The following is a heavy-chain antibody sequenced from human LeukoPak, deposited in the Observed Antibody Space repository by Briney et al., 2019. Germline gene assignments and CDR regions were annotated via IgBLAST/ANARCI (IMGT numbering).Heavy chain of an antibody. CDR1: GFTFSSYS. Sequence: PGVSLRLSCEASGFTFSSYSMNWVRRAPGRGLEWLSSISNSGTYIYYADSVKGRFTISRDNAKNSEYLQMNSLRAEDTALYYCARLQGDSGWYFFDYWGQGTLVTVSS. J-gene: IGHJ4*02. V-gene: IGHV3-21*01. CDR2: ISNSGTYI. D-gene: IGHD6-19*01. CDR3: ARLQGDSGWYFFDY.